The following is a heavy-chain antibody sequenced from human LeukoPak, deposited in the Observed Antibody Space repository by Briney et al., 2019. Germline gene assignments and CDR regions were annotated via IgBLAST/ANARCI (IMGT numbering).Heavy chain of an antibody. CDR2: ISAYNGNT. J-gene: IGHJ5*02. CDR1: GYTFTSYG. D-gene: IGHD3-10*01. V-gene: IGHV1-18*01. CDR3: ARKISTGWFDP. Sequence: ASVTVSCKASGYTFTSYGISWVRQAPGQGLEWMGWISAYNGNTNYAQKLQGRVTMTTDTSTGTAYMELRSLRSDDTAVYYCARKISTGWFDPWGQGTLVTVSS.